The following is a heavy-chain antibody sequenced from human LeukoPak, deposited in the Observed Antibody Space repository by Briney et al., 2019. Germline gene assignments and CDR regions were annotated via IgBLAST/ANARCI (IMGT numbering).Heavy chain of an antibody. Sequence: PGGSLRLSCAASGFTFSSYAMSWVRQAPGKGLEWVSAISGSGGSTYYADSVKGRFTISRDNSKNTLYLQMNSLRAEGTAVYYCAKDLDILTGYQYWGQGTLVTVSS. V-gene: IGHV3-23*01. D-gene: IGHD3-9*01. CDR2: ISGSGGST. CDR1: GFTFSSYA. CDR3: AKDLDILTGYQY. J-gene: IGHJ4*02.